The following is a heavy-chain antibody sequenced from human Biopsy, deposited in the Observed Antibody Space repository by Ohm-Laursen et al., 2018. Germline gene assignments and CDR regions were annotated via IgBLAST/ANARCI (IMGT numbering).Heavy chain of an antibody. CDR3: ALGGGSYVNFDY. CDR2: VYYSGST. D-gene: IGHD1-26*01. V-gene: IGHV4-39*07. CDR1: GGSISSRNHY. J-gene: IGHJ4*02. Sequence: GTLSLTCSVSGGSISSRNHYWGWLRQPPGKGLEWIGHVYYSGSTFYNSSLESRVTVSVDTSKNQFSLRLSSVTAADTAVYYCALGGGSYVNFDYWGQGTLVTVSS.